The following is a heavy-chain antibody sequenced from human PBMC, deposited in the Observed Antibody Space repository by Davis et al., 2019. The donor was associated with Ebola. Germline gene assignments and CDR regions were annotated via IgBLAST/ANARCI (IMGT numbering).Heavy chain of an antibody. Sequence: AASVKVSCKASGYTFTSYGISWVRQAPGQGLEWMGWISAYNGNTNYAQKLQGRVTITADKSTSTAYMELSSLRSEDTAVYYCARGHSIVATTPDYYYYGMDVWGQGTTVTVSS. CDR3: ARGHSIVATTPDYYYYGMDV. CDR2: ISAYNGNT. D-gene: IGHD5-12*01. J-gene: IGHJ6*02. V-gene: IGHV1-18*01. CDR1: GYTFTSYG.